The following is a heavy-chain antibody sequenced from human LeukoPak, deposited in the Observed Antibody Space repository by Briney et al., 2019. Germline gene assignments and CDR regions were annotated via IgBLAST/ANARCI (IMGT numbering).Heavy chain of an antibody. CDR3: ARSLAAAGMYYYYYYMDV. CDR2: INHSGST. D-gene: IGHD6-13*01. V-gene: IGHV4-34*01. J-gene: IGHJ6*03. Sequence: PSETLSLTCAVYGGSFSGYYWSWIRQPPGKGLEWIGEINHSGSTNYNPSLKSRVTISVDTSKNQFSLKLSSVTAADTAVYYCARSLAAAGMYYYYYYMDVWGKGTTVTISS. CDR1: GGSFSGYY.